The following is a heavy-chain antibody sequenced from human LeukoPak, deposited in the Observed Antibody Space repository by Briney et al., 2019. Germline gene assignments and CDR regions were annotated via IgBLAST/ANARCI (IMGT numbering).Heavy chain of an antibody. J-gene: IGHJ4*02. Sequence: PGGSLRLSCAASGFTFSSYWMNWVRQAPGKRLEWVSRIASDGSSTTYADSVKGRFSISRDNAKNTLYLQMNSLRVEDTAVYYCARGRPHGNDYWGQGTLVTVSS. CDR1: GFTFSSYW. CDR3: ARGRPHGNDY. V-gene: IGHV3-74*01. D-gene: IGHD4-23*01. CDR2: IASDGSST.